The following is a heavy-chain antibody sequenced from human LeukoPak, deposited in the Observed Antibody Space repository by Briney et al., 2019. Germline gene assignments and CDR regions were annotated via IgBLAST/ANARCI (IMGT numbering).Heavy chain of an antibody. D-gene: IGHD6-19*01. V-gene: IGHV4-34*01. J-gene: IGHJ4*02. CDR2: INHSGST. CDR3: ASATESVAGTRRFDY. CDR1: GGSFSGYY. Sequence: SETLSLTCAVYGGSFSGYYWSWIRQPPGKGLEWIGEINHSGSTNYNPSLKSRVIISVDTSKNQFSLKLSSVTAADTAVYYCASATESVAGTRRFDYWGQGTLVTVSS.